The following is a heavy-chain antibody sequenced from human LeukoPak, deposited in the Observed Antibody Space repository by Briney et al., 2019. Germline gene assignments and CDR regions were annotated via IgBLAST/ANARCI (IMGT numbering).Heavy chain of an antibody. CDR1: GFTFSVYT. Sequence: GGSLRLSCAASGFTFSVYTIHWVRQAPGKGLEWVAVMSSDGSNKYYADSVKGRFTISRDNSKNTLFLQMNSLRAEDTAIYYCAKERDYGPADYWGQGTLVTVSS. CDR3: AKERDYGPADY. D-gene: IGHD4/OR15-4a*01. V-gene: IGHV3-30-3*01. CDR2: MSSDGSNK. J-gene: IGHJ4*02.